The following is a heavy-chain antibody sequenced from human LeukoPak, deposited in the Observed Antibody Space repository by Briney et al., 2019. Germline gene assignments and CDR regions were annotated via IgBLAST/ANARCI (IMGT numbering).Heavy chain of an antibody. D-gene: IGHD2-15*01. Sequence: PSETLSLTCTVSGGSISSSGYYWGWIRQPPGKGLEWIGTIYYSGSTYYNPSLKSRVTISVDTSKNQFSLKLSSVTAADTAVYYCARSRLATDYWGQGTLVTVSS. V-gene: IGHV4-39*07. CDR3: ARSRLATDY. CDR2: IYYSGST. J-gene: IGHJ4*02. CDR1: GGSISSSGYY.